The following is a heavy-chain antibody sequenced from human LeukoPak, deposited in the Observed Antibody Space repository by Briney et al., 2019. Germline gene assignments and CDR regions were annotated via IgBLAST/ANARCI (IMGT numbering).Heavy chain of an antibody. D-gene: IGHD6-13*01. CDR2: IYYSGST. CDR3: AIKKDIAAAGLFDY. V-gene: IGHV4-39*01. CDR1: GGSISSSSYY. J-gene: IGHJ4*02. Sequence: SETLSLTCTVSGGSISSSSYYWGWIRQPPGKGLEWIGSIYYSGSTYYNPSLKSRVTISVDTSKNQFSLKLSSVTAADTAVYYCAIKKDIAAAGLFDYWGQGTLVTVPS.